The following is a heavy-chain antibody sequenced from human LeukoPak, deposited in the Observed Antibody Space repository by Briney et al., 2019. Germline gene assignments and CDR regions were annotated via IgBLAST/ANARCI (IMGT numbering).Heavy chain of an antibody. Sequence: ASVKVSCKVSGYTLTELSMHWVRQAPGKGLEWMGGFDPEDGETIYAQKFQGRVTMTEDISTDTAYMELSSLRSEDTAVYYCATPTSSYHTGGMDVWGQGTTVTVSS. D-gene: IGHD1-14*01. CDR2: FDPEDGET. J-gene: IGHJ6*02. CDR3: ATPTSSYHTGGMDV. V-gene: IGHV1-24*01. CDR1: GYTLTELS.